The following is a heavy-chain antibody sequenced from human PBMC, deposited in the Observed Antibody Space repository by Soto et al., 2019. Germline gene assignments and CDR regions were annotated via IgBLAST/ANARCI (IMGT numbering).Heavy chain of an antibody. D-gene: IGHD4-17*01. Sequence: GGSLRLSCAASGFTFSSYAMSWVRQAPGKGLEWVSAISGSGGSTYYADSVKGRFTISRDNSKNTLYLQMNSLRAEDTAVYYCARVYGDYHDAFDIWGQGTMVTVSS. CDR2: ISGSGGST. V-gene: IGHV3-23*01. CDR3: ARVYGDYHDAFDI. CDR1: GFTFSSYA. J-gene: IGHJ3*02.